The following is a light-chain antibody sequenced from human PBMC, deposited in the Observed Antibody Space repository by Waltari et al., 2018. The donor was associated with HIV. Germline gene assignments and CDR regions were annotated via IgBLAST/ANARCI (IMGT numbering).Light chain of an antibody. V-gene: IGLV2-23*02. CDR2: EVP. Sequence: QSALTQPASVSGSPGQSITISCTGTSSNVGSDDLVSWYQQHPGEAPKLIFYEVPKRPSGFSNRFSGSKSGNTASLTISGLQAEDEADYYCCSCPRSGIRYVFGTGTKVTVL. CDR1: SSNVGSDDL. CDR3: CSCPRSGIRYV. J-gene: IGLJ1*01.